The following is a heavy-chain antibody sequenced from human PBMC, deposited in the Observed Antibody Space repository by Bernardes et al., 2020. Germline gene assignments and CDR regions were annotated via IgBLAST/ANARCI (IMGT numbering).Heavy chain of an antibody. D-gene: IGHD4-17*01. Sequence: SVPTLVKPTQTLTLTCTFSGFSLSTSGVGVGWIRQPPGKALEWLALIYWDDDKRYSPSLKSRLTITKDTSKNQVVLTMTNMDPVDTATYYCAHSHGNYAPTRWFDPWGQGTLVTVSS. CDR3: AHSHGNYAPTRWFDP. J-gene: IGHJ5*02. V-gene: IGHV2-5*02. CDR1: GFSLSTSGVG. CDR2: IYWDDDK.